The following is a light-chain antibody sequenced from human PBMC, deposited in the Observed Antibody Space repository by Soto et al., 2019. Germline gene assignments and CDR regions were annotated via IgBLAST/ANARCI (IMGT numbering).Light chain of an antibody. CDR1: SSDVGGYNY. CDR2: EVS. CDR3: SSYTSSSTRV. Sequence: QSVLTQPASVSGSPGQSITISCTGTSSDVGGYNYVSWYQQHPGKVPKLMIYEVSNRPSGVSNRFSGSKSGNTASLTISGLQAEDEADYYCSSYTSSSTRVFGTGTKVTVL. V-gene: IGLV2-14*01. J-gene: IGLJ1*01.